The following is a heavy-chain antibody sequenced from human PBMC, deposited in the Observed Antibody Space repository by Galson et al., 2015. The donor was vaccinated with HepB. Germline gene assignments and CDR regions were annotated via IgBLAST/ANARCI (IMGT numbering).Heavy chain of an antibody. CDR3: ARGVIVVVPAAIYESYYYMDV. CDR2: IIPIFGTA. Sequence: SVKVSCKASGGTFSSYAISWVRQAPGQGLEWMGGIIPIFGTANYAQKFQGRVTITADESTSTAYMELSSLRSEDTAVYYCARGVIVVVPAAIYESYYYMDVWGKGTTVTVSS. CDR1: GGTFSSYA. J-gene: IGHJ6*03. V-gene: IGHV1-69*13. D-gene: IGHD2-2*01.